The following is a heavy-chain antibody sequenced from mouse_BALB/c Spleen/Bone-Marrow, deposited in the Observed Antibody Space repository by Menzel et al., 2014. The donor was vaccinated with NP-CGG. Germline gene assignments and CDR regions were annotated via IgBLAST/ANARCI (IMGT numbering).Heavy chain of an antibody. CDR1: GYSFTSYG. J-gene: IGHJ2*01. D-gene: IGHD1-1*01. V-gene: IGHV2-9*02. Sequence: VLLVESGPGLVAPSQTLYITCNVSGYSFTSYGVHWVRQPPGKGLEWLGEIWACESTNYNSDLMSRQSIIKDNTKSQVFLIMNSLQTDDTSVFYCGICSTTVVGYFDYWGQGTTLTVSS. CDR3: GICSTTVVGYFDY. CDR2: IWACEST.